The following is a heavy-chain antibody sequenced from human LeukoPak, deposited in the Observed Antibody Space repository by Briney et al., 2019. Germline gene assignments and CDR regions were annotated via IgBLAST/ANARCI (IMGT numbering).Heavy chain of an antibody. CDR3: ARKGPGATVTTTIMGFDY. CDR1: SGSFSGYY. D-gene: IGHD4-17*01. CDR2: INHSGST. Sequence: PSETLSLTCAVYSGSFSGYYWSWIRQPPGKGLEWIGEINHSGSTNYNPSLKSRVTISVDTSKNQFSLKLSSVTAADTAVYYCARKGPGATVTTTIMGFDYWGQGTLVTVSS. J-gene: IGHJ4*02. V-gene: IGHV4-34*01.